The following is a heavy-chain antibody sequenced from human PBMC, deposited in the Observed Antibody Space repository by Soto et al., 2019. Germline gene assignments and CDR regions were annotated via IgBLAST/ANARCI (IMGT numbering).Heavy chain of an antibody. CDR2: IYPDDSDT. Sequence: GESLKISCKGSGYRFATHWIGWVRQMPGKGLEWMGIIYPDDSDTRYNPTFQGQVTISADKSISTAYLQWNSLKASDTAMYYCARHLYDDISGTYSPFDYWGQGIMVTVS. D-gene: IGHD3-22*01. J-gene: IGHJ4*02. CDR3: ARHLYDDISGTYSPFDY. CDR1: GYRFATHW. V-gene: IGHV5-51*01.